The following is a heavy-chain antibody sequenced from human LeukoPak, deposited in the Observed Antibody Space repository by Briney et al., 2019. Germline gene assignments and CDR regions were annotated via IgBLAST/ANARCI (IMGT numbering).Heavy chain of an antibody. CDR3: AYLMYFETFDP. Sequence: SGPTLVKPTHALTLTCRFSGCSLSTSGVGVGWIRQPPGKTLEWLADIHWNDDKPYNPSLKTSPTFTKETTKTQVVLTINDFAPVDTATYYCAYLMYFETFDPWGQGTLVTVTS. V-gene: IGHV2-5*01. D-gene: IGHD3-9*01. CDR2: IHWNDDK. CDR1: GCSLSTSGVG. J-gene: IGHJ5*02.